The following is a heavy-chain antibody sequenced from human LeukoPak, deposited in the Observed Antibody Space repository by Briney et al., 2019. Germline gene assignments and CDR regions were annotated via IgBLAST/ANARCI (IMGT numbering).Heavy chain of an antibody. V-gene: IGHV3-30*02. D-gene: IGHD4-17*01. CDR3: ARAYGAKYANWFDP. CDR2: IRYDGSNK. J-gene: IGHJ5*02. CDR1: GFTFSSYG. Sequence: PGGSLRLSCAASGFTFSSYGMHWVRQAPGKGLEWVAFIRYDGSNKYYADSVKGRFTISRDNSKNTLYLQMNSLRAEDTAVYYCARAYGAKYANWFDPWGQGTLVTVSS.